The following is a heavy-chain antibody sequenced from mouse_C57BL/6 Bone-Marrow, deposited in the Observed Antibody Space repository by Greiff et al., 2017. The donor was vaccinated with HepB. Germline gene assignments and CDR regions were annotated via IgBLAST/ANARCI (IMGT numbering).Heavy chain of an antibody. CDR1: GYTFTSYG. J-gene: IGHJ2*01. CDR3: AREGAYYSNYGYFDY. Sequence: VMLVESGAELARPGASVKLSCKASGYTFTSYGISWVKQRTGQGLEWIGEIYPRSGNTYYNEKFKGKATLTADKSSSTAYMELRSLTSEDSAVYFCAREGAYYSNYGYFDYWGQGTTLTVSS. CDR2: IYPRSGNT. D-gene: IGHD2-5*01. V-gene: IGHV1-81*01.